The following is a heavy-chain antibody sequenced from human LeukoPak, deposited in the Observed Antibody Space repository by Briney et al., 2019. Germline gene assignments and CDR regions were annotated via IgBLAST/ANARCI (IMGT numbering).Heavy chain of an antibody. J-gene: IGHJ4*02. D-gene: IGHD5-24*01. V-gene: IGHV3-7*01. CDR1: GFAFSSYW. CDR2: IKPDGSEK. CDR3: ARDKVDNAYTGSLFDY. Sequence: GGSLRLSCGTSGFAFSSYWMSWVRQAPGKGLEWVAIIKPDGSEKHYVDSVKGRFTISRGNAKNSVYLQMNSLRAEDTAVYYCARDKVDNAYTGSLFDYWGQGTLVTVSS.